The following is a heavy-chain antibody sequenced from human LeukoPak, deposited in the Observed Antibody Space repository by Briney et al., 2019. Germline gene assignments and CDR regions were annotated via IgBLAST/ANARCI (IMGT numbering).Heavy chain of an antibody. CDR1: GGSISSGSYY. Sequence: SQTLSLTCTVSGGSISSGSYYWSWIRQPAGKGLEWIGRIYTSGSTNYNPSLKSRVTISVDTSKNQFSLKLSSVTAADTAVYYCARDRITIFATDAFDIWGQGTMVTVSS. V-gene: IGHV4-61*02. D-gene: IGHD3-3*01. J-gene: IGHJ3*02. CDR2: IYTSGST. CDR3: ARDRITIFATDAFDI.